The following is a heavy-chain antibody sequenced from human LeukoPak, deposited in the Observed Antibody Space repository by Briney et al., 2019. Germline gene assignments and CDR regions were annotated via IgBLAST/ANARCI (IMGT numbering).Heavy chain of an antibody. Sequence: ASVKVSCKVSGSTLSDLSIHWVRQAPGKGLEYVGGSDPEDGERFHAQRLQGRVTMTEDTSMDTAYMELSSLRSEDTAVYYCVTDRARLFWYFDLWGRGTLVTVSS. CDR2: SDPEDGER. J-gene: IGHJ2*01. D-gene: IGHD2-21*02. CDR1: GSTLSDLS. CDR3: VTDRARLFWYFDL. V-gene: IGHV1-24*01.